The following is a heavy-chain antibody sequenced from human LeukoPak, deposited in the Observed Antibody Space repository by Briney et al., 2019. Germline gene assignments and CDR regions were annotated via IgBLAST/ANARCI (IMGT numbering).Heavy chain of an antibody. CDR2: IYTSGST. D-gene: IGHD2-2*02. CDR1: GGSISSGSYY. CDR3: ARDDQYQLLYGALDY. Sequence: SETLSLTCTVSGGSISSGSYYWSWIRQPAGKGLEWIGRIYTSGSTKYNPSLKSRVTISIDTSKNQFSLKLSSVTAADTAVYYCARDDQYQLLYGALDYWGQGTLVTVSS. J-gene: IGHJ4*02. V-gene: IGHV4-61*02.